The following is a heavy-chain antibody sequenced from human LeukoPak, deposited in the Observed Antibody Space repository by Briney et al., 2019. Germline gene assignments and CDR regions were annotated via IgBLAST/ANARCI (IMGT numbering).Heavy chain of an antibody. Sequence: PSETLSLTCTVSGGSISSSFYYWGWIRQPPGKGLEWIGTIYYSGSTYYNPSLKSRVTISVDTSKNQFSLKLSSVTAADTAVYYCARHTGSTVTPLGNWGHGSLVTVSS. V-gene: IGHV4-39*01. D-gene: IGHD4-17*01. J-gene: IGHJ4*01. CDR1: GGSISSSFYY. CDR3: ARHTGSTVTPLGN. CDR2: IYYSGST.